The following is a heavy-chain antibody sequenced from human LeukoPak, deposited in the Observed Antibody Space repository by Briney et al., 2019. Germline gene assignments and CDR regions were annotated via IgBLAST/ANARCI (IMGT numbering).Heavy chain of an antibody. J-gene: IGHJ4*02. CDR2: TSAYNGNT. CDR3: ARDPGIAARRSNLDY. V-gene: IGHV1-18*01. CDR1: GYTFTNYG. D-gene: IGHD6-6*01. Sequence: ASVKVSCKASGYTFTNYGINWVRQAPGQGLEWMGWTSAYNGNTNYAQKLQGRVTLTTDTSTSTAYMELRSLRSDDTAVYYCARDPGIAARRSNLDYWGQGTLVTVSS.